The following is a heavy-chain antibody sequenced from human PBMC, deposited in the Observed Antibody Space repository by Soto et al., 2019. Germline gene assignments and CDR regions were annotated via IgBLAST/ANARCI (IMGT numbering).Heavy chain of an antibody. V-gene: IGHV4-59*08. CDR3: GRQRAAYYFDY. J-gene: IGHJ4*02. CDR2: IYYSGST. D-gene: IGHD6-25*01. Sequence: PSETLSLTCTVSGGSISSYYWSWIRQPPGKGLEWIGYIYYSGSTNYNPSLKSRVTISVDTSKNQFSLKLSSVTAADTAVYYCGRQRAAYYFDYWGQGTLVTVSS. CDR1: GGSISSYY.